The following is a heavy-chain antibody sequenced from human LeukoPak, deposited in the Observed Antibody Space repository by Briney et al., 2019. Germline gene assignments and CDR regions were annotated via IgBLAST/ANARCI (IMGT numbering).Heavy chain of an antibody. Sequence: SETLSLTCTVSGYSISSGYYWGWIRQPPGKGLEWIGSFYHSGSTYYNPSLKSRVTISVDTSKNQFSLNLSSVTAADTAVYYCAREGAYCSSTSCYAFDIWGQGTMVTVSS. V-gene: IGHV4-38-2*02. CDR3: AREGAYCSSTSCYAFDI. J-gene: IGHJ3*02. CDR1: GYSISSGYY. D-gene: IGHD2-2*01. CDR2: FYHSGST.